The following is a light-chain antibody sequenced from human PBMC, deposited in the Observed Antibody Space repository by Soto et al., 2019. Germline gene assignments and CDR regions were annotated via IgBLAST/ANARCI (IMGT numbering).Light chain of an antibody. CDR2: DVT. Sequence: QAVVTQPRSVSGSPGQSVTISCTGTSRDVGSYDYVSWYQHHPGTGPKLLIYDVTERPSGVPHRFSGSKSGNTASLTISGLQADDEGDYYCCSYAGSYTLEVFGGGTKLTVL. J-gene: IGLJ2*01. CDR3: CSYAGSYTLEV. V-gene: IGLV2-11*01. CDR1: SRDVGSYDY.